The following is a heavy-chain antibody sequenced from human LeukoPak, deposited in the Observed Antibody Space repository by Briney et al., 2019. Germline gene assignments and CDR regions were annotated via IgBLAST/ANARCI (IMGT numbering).Heavy chain of an antibody. D-gene: IGHD5-12*01. V-gene: IGHV3-48*01. Sequence: GGSLRLSCAASGSTFSSHTMNWVRQAPGKGLEWVSYISSTSSVIYYADSVKGRFTISRDNSRNTLYLQMNSLAAEDTAVYYCARIGGYLQWFDPWGQGTLVTVSS. CDR1: GSTFSSHT. CDR3: ARIGGYLQWFDP. J-gene: IGHJ5*02. CDR2: ISSTSSVI.